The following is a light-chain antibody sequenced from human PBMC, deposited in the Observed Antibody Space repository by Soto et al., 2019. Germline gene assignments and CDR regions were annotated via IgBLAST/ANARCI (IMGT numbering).Light chain of an antibody. Sequence: QSALTQPPSVSGAPGQRVTISCAGSSSNIGAGYGVHWYQQLPGTAPKLLIYADTYRPSGVPDRFSGSKSGTSASLAITGLLPEDEADYYCQSYDITRSGSRVFGGGTKLTVL. CDR1: SSNIGAGYG. CDR3: QSYDITRSGSRV. V-gene: IGLV1-40*01. CDR2: ADT. J-gene: IGLJ3*02.